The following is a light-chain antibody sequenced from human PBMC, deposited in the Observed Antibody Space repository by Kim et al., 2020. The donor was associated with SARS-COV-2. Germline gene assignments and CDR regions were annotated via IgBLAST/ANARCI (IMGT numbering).Light chain of an antibody. V-gene: IGKV1-17*01. Sequence: VGVGLTIPRWARQDIRNDLGWYQQNRGRAPKRLIYGASSLQSGVPARFSGSGSGTEFTLIISSLQPEDFATYFCLQHNTYPITFGQGTRLEIK. CDR2: GAS. CDR3: LQHNTYPIT. J-gene: IGKJ5*01. CDR1: QDIRND.